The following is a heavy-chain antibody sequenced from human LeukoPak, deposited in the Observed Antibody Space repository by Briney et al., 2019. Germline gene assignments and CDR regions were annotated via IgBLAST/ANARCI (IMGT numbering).Heavy chain of an antibody. D-gene: IGHD3-10*01. CDR1: GGSFSGYY. V-gene: IGHV4-34*01. CDR3: ARGLWFGGGEYYFDY. Sequence: PSETLSLTCAVYGGSFSGYYWSWIRQPPGKGLEWIGEINHSGSTNYIPSLKSRVTISVDTSKNQFSLKLSSVTAADTAVYYCARGLWFGGGEYYFDYWGQGTLVTVSS. J-gene: IGHJ4*02. CDR2: INHSGST.